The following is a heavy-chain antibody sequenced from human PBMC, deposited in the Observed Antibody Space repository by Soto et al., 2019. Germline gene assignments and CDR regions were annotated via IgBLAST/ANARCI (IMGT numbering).Heavy chain of an antibody. D-gene: IGHD1-20*01. CDR2: IGGVDET. J-gene: IGHJ3*01. V-gene: IGHV3-23*01. CDR3: AKDRMDHNSVWDPFDV. Sequence: HPGGSLRLSCAASGFTFSIYAISWVRQAPWKGLEWVSSIGGVDETYYADSVRGRFTISRDNSKNTLFLQMNSLRAEDTAVYYCAKDRMDHNSVWDPFDVWGPGTVVTVSS. CDR1: GFTFSIYA.